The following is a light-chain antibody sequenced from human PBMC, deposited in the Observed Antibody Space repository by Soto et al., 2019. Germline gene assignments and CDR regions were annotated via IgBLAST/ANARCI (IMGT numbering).Light chain of an antibody. CDR2: LGS. V-gene: IGKV2-28*01. Sequence: EIVMTQSPLSLSVTPGEPASISCRSSQSLLHSNGYSYLDWYLQKPGQSPQLLIYLGSNRASGVPDRFSGSGSGTDFTLRISRVEAEDVGVYYCMHVLQSLFSFGQGTKLEIK. J-gene: IGKJ2*03. CDR3: MHVLQSLFS. CDR1: QSLLHSNGYSY.